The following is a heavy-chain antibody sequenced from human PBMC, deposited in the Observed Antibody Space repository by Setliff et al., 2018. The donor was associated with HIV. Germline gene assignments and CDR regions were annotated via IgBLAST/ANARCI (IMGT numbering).Heavy chain of an antibody. D-gene: IGHD6-19*01. Sequence: PSETLSLTCSVSGGVSGGDMGVHDWSWIRQPPGKGLEWIGYIYYSGSTYYNPSLKSRVTISVDTSKNQFSLKLSSVTAADTAVYYCARRISVGYSSGWYEDPYYFDYWGQGTLVTVSS. CDR1: GGVSGGDMGVHD. CDR3: ARRISVGYSSGWYEDPYYFDY. J-gene: IGHJ4*02. CDR2: IYYSGST. V-gene: IGHV4-31*03.